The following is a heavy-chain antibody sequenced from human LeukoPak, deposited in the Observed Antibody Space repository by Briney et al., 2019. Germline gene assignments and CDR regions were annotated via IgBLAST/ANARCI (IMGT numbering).Heavy chain of an antibody. D-gene: IGHD2-21*01. J-gene: IGHJ4*02. CDR3: AKAPVTTCRGAYCYPFDY. CDR2: ISDSGNT. V-gene: IGHV3-23*01. CDR1: GFTFDDYA. Sequence: GGSLRLSCAASGFTFDDYAMSWVRQAPGKGLEWVSAISDSGNTYHADSVKGRFTISRDSSKNTLFLQMNRLRPEDAAVYYCAKAPVTTCRGAYCYPFDYWGQGTLVTVSS.